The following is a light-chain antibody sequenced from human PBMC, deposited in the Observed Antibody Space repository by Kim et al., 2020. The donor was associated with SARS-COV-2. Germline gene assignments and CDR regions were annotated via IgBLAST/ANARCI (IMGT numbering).Light chain of an antibody. V-gene: IGLV3-1*01. CDR3: QAWDSSTAV. J-gene: IGLJ1*01. Sequence: VSPEQTASVTCSGDRLVNKYVCWYQQRPGQSPVLVIYQDDKRPSGIPERFSGSNSGNTATLTISGTQAMDEADYYCQAWDSSTAVFGTGTKVTVL. CDR2: QDD. CDR1: RLVNKY.